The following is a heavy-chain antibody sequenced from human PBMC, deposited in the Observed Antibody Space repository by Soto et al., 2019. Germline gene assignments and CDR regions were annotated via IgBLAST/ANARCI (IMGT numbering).Heavy chain of an antibody. CDR1: GGTFSSYT. V-gene: IGHV1-69*02. Sequence: QVQLVQSGAEVKKPGSSVKVSCKASGGTFSSYTISWVRQAPGQGLEWMGSIIPILGIANYAQKFQGRVTIPSPKSTSTAYIDLRTLRSAHPAVYYFARWYYYHSRCFHSWLQSTLVTLSS. CDR2: IIPILGIA. CDR3: ARWYYYHSRCFHS. J-gene: IGHJ4*02. D-gene: IGHD3-22*01.